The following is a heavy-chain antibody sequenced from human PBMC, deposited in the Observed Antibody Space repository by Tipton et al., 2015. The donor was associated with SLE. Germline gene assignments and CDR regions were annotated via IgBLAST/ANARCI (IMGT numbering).Heavy chain of an antibody. V-gene: IGHV3-48*01. CDR1: GFTFSSYN. J-gene: IGHJ5*02. D-gene: IGHD3-9*01. CDR3: ANRAQVTYDILTGLGSGWFDP. CDR2: ISITSSII. Sequence: SLRLSCAASGFTFSSYNMNWVRQAPGKGLEWVSYISITSSIIYYADSVKGRFTISRDNAKNSLYLQMNSLRVEDTAVYYCANRAQVTYDILTGLGSGWFDPWGQGTLVIVSS.